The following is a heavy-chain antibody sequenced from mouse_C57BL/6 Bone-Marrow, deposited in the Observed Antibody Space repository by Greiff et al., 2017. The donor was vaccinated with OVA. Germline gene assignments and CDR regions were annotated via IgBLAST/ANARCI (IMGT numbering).Heavy chain of an antibody. Sequence: EVKVVESGTVLARPGASVKMSCKTSGYTFTSYWMHWVKQRPGQGLEWIGAIYPGNSDTSYNQKFKGKAKLTAVTSASTAYMELSSLTNEDSAVYYCTRGKALNYFDYWGQGTTLTVSS. CDR2: IYPGNSDT. CDR3: TRGKALNYFDY. CDR1: GYTFTSYW. V-gene: IGHV1-5*01. J-gene: IGHJ2*01.